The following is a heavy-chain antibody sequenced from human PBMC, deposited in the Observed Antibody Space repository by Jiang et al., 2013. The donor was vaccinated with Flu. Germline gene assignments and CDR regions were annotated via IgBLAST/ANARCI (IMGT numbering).Heavy chain of an antibody. J-gene: IGHJ5*02. D-gene: IGHD2-15*01. CDR2: IYYSGST. CDR1: GGSISSYY. CDR3: ARGYCSGGSCYSGGWFDP. Sequence: GPGLVKPSETLSLTCTVSGGSISSYYWSWIRQPPGKGLEWIGYIYYSGSTNYNPSLKSRVTISVDTSKNQFSLKLSSVTAADTVVYYCARGYCSGGSCYSGGWFDPWGQGTLVTVSS. V-gene: IGHV4-59*01.